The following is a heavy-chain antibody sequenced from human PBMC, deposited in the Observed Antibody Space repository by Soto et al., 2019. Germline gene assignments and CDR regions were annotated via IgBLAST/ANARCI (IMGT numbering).Heavy chain of an antibody. D-gene: IGHD6-13*01. V-gene: IGHV1-18*01. CDR2: ISAYNGNT. J-gene: IGHJ4*02. Sequence: ASVKVSCKASGYTFTSYDINWVRQAPGQGLEWMGWISAYNGNTKYVQKFQGRVTMTTDTSTSTAYMELRSLRSDDTAVYYCARDAAAGLNDYWGQGTLVTVSS. CDR1: GYTFTSYD. CDR3: ARDAAAGLNDY.